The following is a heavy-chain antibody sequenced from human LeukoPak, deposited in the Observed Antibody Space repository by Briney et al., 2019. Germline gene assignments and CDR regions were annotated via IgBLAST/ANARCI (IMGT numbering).Heavy chain of an antibody. Sequence: VASVKVSCKASGYTFSSYAISWVRQAPGQGLEWMGGIIPIFGTANYAQKLQGRVTMTTDTSTSTAYMELRSLRSDDTAVYYCARDFRQLTIARFDPWGQGTLVTVSS. D-gene: IGHD2-2*01. V-gene: IGHV1-69*05. CDR1: GYTFSSYA. CDR2: IIPIFGTA. J-gene: IGHJ5*02. CDR3: ARDFRQLTIARFDP.